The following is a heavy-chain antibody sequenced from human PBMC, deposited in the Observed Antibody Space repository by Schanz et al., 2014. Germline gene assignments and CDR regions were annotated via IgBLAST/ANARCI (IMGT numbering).Heavy chain of an antibody. CDR3: ARGGQGFGEPHQRLFEY. CDR1: GASVSSDNW. Sequence: QVQLEESGAGLVKPSGTLSLTCAVSGASVSSDNWWNWVRQPPGKGLEWIGEIYDSGNTNYNPSLKSRVSMTEDDPKTQFPLQLTSVTAADTAVYYCARGGQGFGEPHQRLFEYWGPGTLVTVSS. D-gene: IGHD3-10*01. J-gene: IGHJ4*02. CDR2: IYDSGNT. V-gene: IGHV4-4*02.